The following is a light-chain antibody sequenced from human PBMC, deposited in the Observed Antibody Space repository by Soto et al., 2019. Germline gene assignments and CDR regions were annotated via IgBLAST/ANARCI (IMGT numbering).Light chain of an antibody. CDR1: QGISSY. V-gene: IGKV1-27*01. J-gene: IGKJ1*01. CDR2: AAS. CDR3: QKYNSAPWT. Sequence: DIQMTQSPSSLSASVGDIVTITCRASQGISSYLAWYQQKPGKVPKLLIYAASTLQSGVPSRFSGSGSGTDFTLTISSLQPEDVATYYCQKYNSAPWTFGQGTKVEIK.